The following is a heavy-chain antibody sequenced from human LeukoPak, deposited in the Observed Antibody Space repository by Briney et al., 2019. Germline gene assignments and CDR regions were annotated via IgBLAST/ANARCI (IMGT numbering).Heavy chain of an antibody. Sequence: GGSLRLSCAASRFTVSSNYMSWVRQAPGKGLEWVSAIYTGGSTYYADSVKGRFTISRDNSKNTVYLQMNSLRAEDAAVYYCARDMGDYDFDYWGQGTLVTVSS. CDR3: ARDMGDYDFDY. D-gene: IGHD4-17*01. CDR1: RFTVSSNY. J-gene: IGHJ4*02. V-gene: IGHV3-66*01. CDR2: IYTGGST.